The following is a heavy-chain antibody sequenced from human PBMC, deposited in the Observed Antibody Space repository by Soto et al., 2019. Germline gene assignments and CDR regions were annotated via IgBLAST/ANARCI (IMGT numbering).Heavy chain of an antibody. CDR3: ARDGGELYWYGMDV. J-gene: IGHJ6*02. D-gene: IGHD2-8*02. CDR1: GGSISSGGYS. V-gene: IGHV4-30-2*01. Sequence: QLQLQESGSGLVKPSQTLSLTCAVSGGSISSGGYSWSWIRQPPGKGLEWIRYIYHSGSTYYNPSLKRRVTISVDRSKNQFSLKLSSVTAADTAVYYCARDGGELYWYGMDVWGQGTTVTVSS. CDR2: IYHSGST.